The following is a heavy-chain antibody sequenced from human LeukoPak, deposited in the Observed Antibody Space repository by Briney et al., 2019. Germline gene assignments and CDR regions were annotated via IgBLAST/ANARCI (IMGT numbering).Heavy chain of an antibody. D-gene: IGHD3-10*01. V-gene: IGHV1-24*01. CDR2: FDPEDGET. J-gene: IGHJ4*02. CDR1: GYTLTELS. CDR3: ATRNYYGSGSYYNIDY. Sequence: ASVKVSCKVSGYTLTELSMHWVRQAPGKGLEWMGGFDPEDGETIYAQKFQGRVTMTEDTSTDTAYMELSSLRSEDTAVYCCATRNYYGSGSYYNIDYWGQGTLVTVSS.